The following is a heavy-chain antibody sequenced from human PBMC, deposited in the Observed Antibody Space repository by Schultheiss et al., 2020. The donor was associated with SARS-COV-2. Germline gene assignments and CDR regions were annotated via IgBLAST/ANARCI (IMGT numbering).Heavy chain of an antibody. CDR3: ARDPRFGCSGGSCYYFDY. CDR1: GGSISSYY. Sequence: SETLSLTCTVSGGSISSYYWSWIRQPPGKGLEWIGYIYYSGSTNYNPSLKSRVTISVDTSKNQFSLKLSSVTAADTAVYYCARDPRFGCSGGSCYYFDYWGQGTLVTVSS. D-gene: IGHD2-15*01. CDR2: IYYSGST. V-gene: IGHV4-59*12. J-gene: IGHJ4*02.